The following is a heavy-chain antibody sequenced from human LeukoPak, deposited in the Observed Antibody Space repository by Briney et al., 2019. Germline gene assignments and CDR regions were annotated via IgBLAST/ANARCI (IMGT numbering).Heavy chain of an antibody. CDR2: IYYSGST. V-gene: IGHV4-30-4*01. CDR3: ARRVFSYLDY. CDR1: GGSISSGDYY. J-gene: IGHJ4*02. D-gene: IGHD6-13*01. Sequence: SETLSLTCTVSGGSISSGDYYWSWLRQPPGKGLEWIGYIYYSGSTYYNPSLKSRVTISVDTSKNQFSLKLSSVTAADTAVYYCARRVFSYLDYWGQGTLVTVSS.